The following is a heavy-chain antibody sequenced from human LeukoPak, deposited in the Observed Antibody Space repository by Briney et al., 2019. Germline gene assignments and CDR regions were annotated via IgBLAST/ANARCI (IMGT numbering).Heavy chain of an antibody. CDR1: GFTFSSFA. CDR3: ARVRVDILTGYDYYYYDMDV. D-gene: IGHD3-9*01. J-gene: IGHJ6*02. V-gene: IGHV3-30-3*01. Sequence: GGSLRLSCAASGFTFSSFAIHWVRQAPGKGLEWVAVISYDGSNKYYADSVRGRFTISRDNSKNTLYLQMNSLRAEDTAVYYCARVRVDILTGYDYYYYDMDVWGQGTTVTVSS. CDR2: ISYDGSNK.